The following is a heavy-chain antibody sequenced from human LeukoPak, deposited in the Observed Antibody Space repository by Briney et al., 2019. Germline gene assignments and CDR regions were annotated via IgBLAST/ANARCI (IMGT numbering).Heavy chain of an antibody. V-gene: IGHV3-30*02. J-gene: IGHJ4*02. CDR3: AKDRIWFGELLYGLFFDY. CDR2: MRYDGSNK. Sequence: GGSLRLSCAASGFTFSSYGMHWVRQAPGKGLEWVAFMRYDGSNKYYADSVKGRFTISRDNSKNTLYLQMNSLRAEDTAVYYCAKDRIWFGELLYGLFFDYWGQGTLVTVSS. CDR1: GFTFSSYG. D-gene: IGHD3-10*01.